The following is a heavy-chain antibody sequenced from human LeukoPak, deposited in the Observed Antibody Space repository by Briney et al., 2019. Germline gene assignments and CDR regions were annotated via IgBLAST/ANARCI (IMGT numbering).Heavy chain of an antibody. CDR2: ISSSSYI. CDR1: GFTFSSYS. D-gene: IGHD4-11*01. J-gene: IGHJ4*02. Sequence: GGSLRLSCAASGFTFSSYSMNWVRQAPGKGLEWVSSISSSSYIYYADSVKGRFTISRDNAKNSLYLRMNSLRAEDTAVYYCARVLDSNYVDYWGQGTLVTVSS. V-gene: IGHV3-21*01. CDR3: ARVLDSNYVDY.